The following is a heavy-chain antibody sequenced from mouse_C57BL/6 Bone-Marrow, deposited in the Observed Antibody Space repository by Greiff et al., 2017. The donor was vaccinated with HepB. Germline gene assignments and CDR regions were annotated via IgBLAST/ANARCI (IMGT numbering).Heavy chain of an antibody. J-gene: IGHJ4*01. Sequence: QVQLKESGAELAKPGASVKLSCKASGYTFTSYWMHWVKQRPGQGLEWIGYINPSSGYTKYNQKFKDKATLTADKSSSTAYMQLSSLTYEDSAVYYCASGRPSYAMDYWGQGTSVTVAS. V-gene: IGHV1-7*01. CDR1: GYTFTSYW. CDR2: INPSSGYT. D-gene: IGHD4-1*01. CDR3: ASGRPSYAMDY.